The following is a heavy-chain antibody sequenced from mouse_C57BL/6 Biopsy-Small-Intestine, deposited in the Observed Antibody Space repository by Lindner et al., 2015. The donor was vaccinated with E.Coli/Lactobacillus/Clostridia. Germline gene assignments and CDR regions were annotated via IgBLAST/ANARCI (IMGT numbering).Heavy chain of an antibody. CDR1: GYAFSYYW. J-gene: IGHJ2*01. CDR2: IYPGDGDT. V-gene: IGHV1-80*01. CDR3: ASLTGTKGYFDY. D-gene: IGHD4-1*01. Sequence: VQLQESGAELVKPGASVKISCKASGYAFSYYWMNWVKQRPGKGLEWIGQIYPGDGDTNYSGKFKGKATLTADKSSSTAYMQLSSLTSEDSAVYFCASLTGTKGYFDYWGQGTTLTVSS.